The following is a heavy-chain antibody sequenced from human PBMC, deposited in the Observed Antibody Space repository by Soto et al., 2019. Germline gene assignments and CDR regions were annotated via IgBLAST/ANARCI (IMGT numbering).Heavy chain of an antibody. CDR1: GDSISSFY. CDR2: IFSSGST. CDR3: ARVGYCSSTPCWPIGYFEY. D-gene: IGHD2-2*01. V-gene: IGHV4-59*01. J-gene: IGHJ4*02. Sequence: SETLSLTCTVSGDSISSFYWTWIRQPPGKGLEWVGYIFSSGSTNYNPSLKSRVTISVDTSENQFSLKLTSATAADTAIYYCARVGYCSSTPCWPIGYFEYWGQGTLVTVSS.